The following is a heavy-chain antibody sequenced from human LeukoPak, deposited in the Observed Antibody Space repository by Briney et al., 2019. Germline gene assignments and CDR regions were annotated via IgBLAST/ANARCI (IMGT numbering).Heavy chain of an antibody. Sequence: ASVKVSCKVSGYTLTELSMHWVRQAPGKGLEWMGGFDPEDGETIYAQKFQGRVTITAEKSTSTAYMELSSLRSEDTAVYYCARSQAYYYDSSGYYFDYWGQGTLVTVSS. V-gene: IGHV1-24*01. D-gene: IGHD3-22*01. CDR2: FDPEDGET. J-gene: IGHJ4*02. CDR3: ARSQAYYYDSSGYYFDY. CDR1: GYTLTELS.